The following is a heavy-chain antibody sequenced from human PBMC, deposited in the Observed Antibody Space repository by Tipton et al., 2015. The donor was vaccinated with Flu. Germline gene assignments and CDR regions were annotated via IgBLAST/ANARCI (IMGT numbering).Heavy chain of an antibody. J-gene: IGHJ6*02. Sequence: TLSLTCVVYGGSFSGYYWDWIRQPPGKGLEWIGEINHSGSTDYNPSLKSRVTISLHTSKNQFSLKLSSVTAAATAVYYCAWHQRGGSWPRRVGMDVWGQRTTVTVS. CDR3: AWHQRGGSWPRRVGMDV. D-gene: IGHD6-13*01. V-gene: IGHV4-34*01. CDR1: GGSFSGYY. CDR2: INHSGST.